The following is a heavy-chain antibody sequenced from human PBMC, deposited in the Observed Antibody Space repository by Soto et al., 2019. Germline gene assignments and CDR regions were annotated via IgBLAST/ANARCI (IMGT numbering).Heavy chain of an antibody. CDR3: ARALGYSGYDI. CDR1: GFTFSSYA. CDR2: ISSNGGST. D-gene: IGHD5-12*01. Sequence: GGSLRLSCAASGFTFSSYAMHWVRQAPGKGLEYVSAISSNGGSTYYANSVKGRFTISRDNSKNTLYLQMGSMRGEDMAVYYCARALGYSGYDIWGQGTLVTVPQ. J-gene: IGHJ4*02. V-gene: IGHV3-64*01.